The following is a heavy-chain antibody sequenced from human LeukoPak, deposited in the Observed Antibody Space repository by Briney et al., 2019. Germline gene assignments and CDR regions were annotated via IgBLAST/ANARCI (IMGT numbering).Heavy chain of an antibody. CDR3: ARDRTGEASGSARLD. CDR1: GFTVSSNY. D-gene: IGHD1-26*01. V-gene: IGHV3-53*04. J-gene: IGHJ4*02. Sequence: QSGGSLRLSCAASGFTVSSNYMSWVRQAPGKGLEWVSVIYSGGSTYYADSVKGRFTISRHNSKNTLYLQMNSLRAEDTAVYYCARDRTGEASGSARLDWGQGTLVTVSS. CDR2: IYSGGST.